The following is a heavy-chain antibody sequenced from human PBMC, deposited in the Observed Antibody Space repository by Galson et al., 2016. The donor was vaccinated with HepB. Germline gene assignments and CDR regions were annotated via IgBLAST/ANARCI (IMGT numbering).Heavy chain of an antibody. J-gene: IGHJ6*02. D-gene: IGHD6-19*01. V-gene: IGHV3-48*02. CDR2: ISSSTSTI. CDR1: GFTFSNCS. Sequence: SLRLSCAASGFTFSNCSMNWVRQAPGKGLEWVSYISSSTSTINNADSVKGRFTISRDNAKNSLYLQMNSLRDEDTAVYYCARDLSSGWYSPYYYYGMDVWGQGTTVTVSS. CDR3: ARDLSSGWYSPYYYYGMDV.